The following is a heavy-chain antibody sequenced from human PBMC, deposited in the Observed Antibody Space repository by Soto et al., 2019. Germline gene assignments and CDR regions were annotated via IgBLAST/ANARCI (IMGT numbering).Heavy chain of an antibody. D-gene: IGHD3-10*01. J-gene: IGHJ6*02. CDR2: IIPIFGTA. V-gene: IGHV1-69*01. CDR3: ARGPRGALVLYYYYGMDV. Sequence: QVQLVQSGAEVQKPGSSVKVSCKASGGTFSSYAISWVRQAPGQGLEWMGGIIPIFGTANYAQKFQGRVTITADEPTSTDYMELSSLRSEDTAVYYCARGPRGALVLYYYYGMDVWGQGTTVTVSS. CDR1: GGTFSSYA.